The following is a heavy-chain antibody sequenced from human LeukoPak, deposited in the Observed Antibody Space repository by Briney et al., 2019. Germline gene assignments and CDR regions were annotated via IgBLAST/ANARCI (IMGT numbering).Heavy chain of an antibody. CDR3: AKEGGSYCGGDCYYLDPFDY. V-gene: IGHV3-23*01. J-gene: IGHJ4*02. CDR1: GFTFSSYA. Sequence: GGSLRLSSAASGFTFSSYAMSWVRQAPGKGLEWVSAISGSGGSTYYADSVKGRFTISRDNSKNTLYLQMNSLRAEDTAVYYCAKEGGSYCGGDCYYLDPFDYWGQRTLVTVSS. CDR2: ISGSGGST. D-gene: IGHD2-21*02.